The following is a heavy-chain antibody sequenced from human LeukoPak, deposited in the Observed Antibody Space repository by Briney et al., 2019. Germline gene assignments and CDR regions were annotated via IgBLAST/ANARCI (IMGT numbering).Heavy chain of an antibody. V-gene: IGHV3-21*01. CDR1: GFTFSSYT. J-gene: IGHJ4*02. Sequence: GGSLRLSCAASGFTFSSYTMNWVRQAPGKGLEWVSSISSSSSYIYYADSMKGRFTISRDNAKNSLYLQMNSLRAEDTAVYFCARGIYTSSPRNPKNFFDYWGQGTLVTVS. CDR3: ARGIYTSSPRNPKNFFDY. D-gene: IGHD2-2*02. CDR2: ISSSSSYI.